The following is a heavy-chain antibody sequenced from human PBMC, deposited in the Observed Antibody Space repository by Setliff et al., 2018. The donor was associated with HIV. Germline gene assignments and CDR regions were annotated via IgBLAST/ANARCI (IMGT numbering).Heavy chain of an antibody. Sequence: ASVKVSCKASGHSFTTYFLHWVRQAPGQGLEWMGMINPSGGEPSYAQRFQGRVTITADKSTSTAYMQLSSLRSEDTAVYYCARDEGSGWPLDYWGQGTLVTVSS. J-gene: IGHJ4*02. CDR1: GHSFTTYF. V-gene: IGHV1-46*01. CDR3: ARDEGSGWPLDY. D-gene: IGHD6-19*01. CDR2: INPSGGEP.